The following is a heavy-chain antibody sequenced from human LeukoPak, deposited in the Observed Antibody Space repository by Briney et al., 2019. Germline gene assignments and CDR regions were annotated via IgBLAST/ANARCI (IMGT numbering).Heavy chain of an antibody. D-gene: IGHD3-10*01. CDR3: AKLWPLDY. CDR2: ISYDGSNK. V-gene: IGHV3-30*18. CDR1: GFTFSSYG. Sequence: PGRSLRLSCAASGFTFSSYGMHWVRQAPGKGLEWVAVISYDGSNKYYADPVKGRFTISRDNSKNTLYLQMNSLRAEDTAVYYCAKLWPLDYWGQGTLVTVSS. J-gene: IGHJ4*02.